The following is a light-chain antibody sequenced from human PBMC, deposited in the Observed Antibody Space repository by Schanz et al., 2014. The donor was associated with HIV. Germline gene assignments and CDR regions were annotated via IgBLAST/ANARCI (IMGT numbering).Light chain of an antibody. Sequence: EIVMTQSPATLYVSPGEGATLSCRASQSISNNLAWYQHKPGQAPRLLIYGASNRATGIPDRFSGSESGTDFTLTISRVEPEDYAVYYCQQYDSPPWTFGQGTKVEVK. V-gene: IGKV3-20*01. CDR3: QQYDSPPWT. CDR2: GAS. J-gene: IGKJ1*01. CDR1: QSISNN.